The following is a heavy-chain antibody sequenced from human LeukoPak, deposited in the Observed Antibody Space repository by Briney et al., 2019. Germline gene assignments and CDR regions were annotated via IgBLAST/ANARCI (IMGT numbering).Heavy chain of an antibody. Sequence: PSETLSLTCTVSGGSISSYYWSWIRQPPGKGLEWIGYIYYSGSTNYNPSLKSRVTISVDTSKNQFSLKLSSVTAADTAVYYCARGTYDHGGNSVPFDYWGQGTLVTVSS. V-gene: IGHV4-59*01. CDR1: GGSISSYY. J-gene: IGHJ4*02. D-gene: IGHD4-23*01. CDR2: IYYSGST. CDR3: ARGTYDHGGNSVPFDY.